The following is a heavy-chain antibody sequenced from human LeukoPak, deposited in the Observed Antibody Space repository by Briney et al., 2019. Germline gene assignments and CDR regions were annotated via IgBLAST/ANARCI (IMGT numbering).Heavy chain of an antibody. J-gene: IGHJ4*02. Sequence: SETLSLTCTVSGGSVSSYYWSWIRQPPGKGLEWIGYIYYSGSTNYNPSLKSRVTISVDTSKNQFSLELSSVTAADTAVYYCARGGLPWELPFDYWGQGTLVTVSS. D-gene: IGHD1-26*01. V-gene: IGHV4-59*08. CDR2: IYYSGST. CDR3: ARGGLPWELPFDY. CDR1: GGSVSSYY.